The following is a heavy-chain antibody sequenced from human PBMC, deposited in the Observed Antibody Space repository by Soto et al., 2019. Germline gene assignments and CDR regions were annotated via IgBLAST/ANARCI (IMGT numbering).Heavy chain of an antibody. J-gene: IGHJ4*02. CDR3: AKEYSGYDHFDY. V-gene: IGHV3-30*18. Sequence: QVQLVESGGGVVQPGRSLRLSCAASGFTFSSYDMHWVRQAPGKGLEWVAVISYDGSNKYYADSVKGRFTISRDNSKNTLYLQMNSLRAEDKAVYYCAKEYSGYDHFDYWGQATLVTVSS. D-gene: IGHD5-12*01. CDR2: ISYDGSNK. CDR1: GFTFSSYD.